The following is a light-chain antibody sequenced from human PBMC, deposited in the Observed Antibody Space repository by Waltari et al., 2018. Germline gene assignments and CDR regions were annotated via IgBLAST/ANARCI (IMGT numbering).Light chain of an antibody. CDR2: DAS. Sequence: EIVLTQSPATLSLSPGERATLSCRASQSVSSYLAWYQQKPGQAPRLLIYDASNRATGIPARFSGSGSGTDFTLTVSSLEPEDFATYYCQQSYNTPFTFGPGTKVDVE. CDR1: QSVSSY. CDR3: QQSYNTPFT. J-gene: IGKJ3*01. V-gene: IGKV3-11*01.